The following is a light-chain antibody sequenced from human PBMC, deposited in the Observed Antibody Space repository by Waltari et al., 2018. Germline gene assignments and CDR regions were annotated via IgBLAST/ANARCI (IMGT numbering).Light chain of an antibody. CDR1: QNLLRS. CDR3: MQGHQTPYT. J-gene: IGKJ2*01. CDR2: LGS. V-gene: IGKV2-28*01. Sequence: DIVMTQSPLSLPVTPGEPASISCRSSQNLLRSLSWYLQKPGQSPQLLIYLGSNRASGVPDRFSGSGSGTDFTLKISRVETEDVGVYYCMQGHQTPYTFGQGTKLQI.